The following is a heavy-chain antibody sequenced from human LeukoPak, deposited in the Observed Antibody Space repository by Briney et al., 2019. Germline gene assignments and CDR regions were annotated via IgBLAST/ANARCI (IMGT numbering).Heavy chain of an antibody. D-gene: IGHD6-13*01. CDR1: GGSISSSSYY. V-gene: IGHV4-39*07. J-gene: IGHJ6*03. CDR3: ARVDPSSWYYYMGV. CDR2: IYYSGST. Sequence: SETLSLTCTVSGGSISSSSYYWGWIRQPPGKGLEWIGSIYYSGSTYYNPSLKSRVTISVDTSKNQFSLKLTSVTAADTAVYYCARVDPSSWYYYMGVWGKGTTVTVSS.